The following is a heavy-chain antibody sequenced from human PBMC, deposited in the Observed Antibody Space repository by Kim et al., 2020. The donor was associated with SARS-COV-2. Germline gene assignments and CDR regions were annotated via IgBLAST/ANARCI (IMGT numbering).Heavy chain of an antibody. D-gene: IGHD5-18*01. V-gene: IGHV3-23*01. CDR3: AKDLGYSYALSGY. Sequence: YADSGKGRFTISRDNSKNTLYLQMNSLRAEDTAVYYCAKDLGYSYALSGYWGQGTLVTVSS. J-gene: IGHJ4*02.